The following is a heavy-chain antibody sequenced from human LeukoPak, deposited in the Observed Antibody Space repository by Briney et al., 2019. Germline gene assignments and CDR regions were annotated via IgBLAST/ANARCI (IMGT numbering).Heavy chain of an antibody. Sequence: PGGSLRLSCVDSGVTFSNYWVNWVRQAPGKGLEWVANIKQDGSEKYYVDSVKGRFTISRDNAKNSLYLQMNSLRAEDTAVYYCAALGYCSGGSCYFADYWGQGTLVTVSS. CDR2: IKQDGSEK. J-gene: IGHJ4*02. CDR3: AALGYCSGGSCYFADY. D-gene: IGHD2-15*01. CDR1: GVTFSNYW. V-gene: IGHV3-7*01.